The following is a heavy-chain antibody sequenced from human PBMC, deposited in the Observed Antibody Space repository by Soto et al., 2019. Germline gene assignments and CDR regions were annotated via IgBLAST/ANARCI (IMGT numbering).Heavy chain of an antibody. CDR2: IGIAGDT. D-gene: IGHD6-19*01. CDR1: GFTFSSYD. J-gene: IGHJ4*02. CDR3: ARFFGSGFDY. V-gene: IGHV3-13*04. Sequence: TGGSLRLSCAASGFTFSSYDMHWVRQATGKGLVWVSAIGIAGDTYYPGSVKGRFTISRENAKNSLYLQMDSLRNEDTAVYYCARFFGSGFDYWGQGTLVTSPQ.